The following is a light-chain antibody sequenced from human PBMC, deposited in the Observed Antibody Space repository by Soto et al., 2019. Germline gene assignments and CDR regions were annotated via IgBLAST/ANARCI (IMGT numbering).Light chain of an antibody. Sequence: DIQMTQSPSTLSASLGDRVTITCRTRQSISSLVACCQQKPGKAPKLLIYKASSLESGVPSRFSGSGSGTDFTLTISSLQPEDFATYYCQQSYSTLLTFGGGTKVDIK. J-gene: IGKJ4*01. CDR3: QQSYSTLLT. CDR2: KAS. V-gene: IGKV1-5*03. CDR1: QSISSL.